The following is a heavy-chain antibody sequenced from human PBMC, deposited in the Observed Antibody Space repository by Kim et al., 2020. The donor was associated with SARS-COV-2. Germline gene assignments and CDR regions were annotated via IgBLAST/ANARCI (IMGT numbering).Heavy chain of an antibody. Sequence: ASVKVSCKASGYTFTSHDINWVRQAPGQGLEWMGWISPYNGNTDYAQKVQGRVTMTADTSTTTAYMELRSLRSDDTAVYYCARGSYWDYWGQGTLVTVSS. CDR1: GYTFTSHD. CDR3: ARGSYWDY. J-gene: IGHJ4*02. V-gene: IGHV1-18*01. CDR2: ISPYNGNT.